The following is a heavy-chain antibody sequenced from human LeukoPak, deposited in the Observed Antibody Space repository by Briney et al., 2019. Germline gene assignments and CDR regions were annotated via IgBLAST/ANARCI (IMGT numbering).Heavy chain of an antibody. Sequence: ASVKVSSKASGYTFTGYYMHWVRQAPGQGLEWMGWINPNSGGTNYAQKFQGRVTMTRDTSISTSYMELSRLRSDDTAVYYCARDREKYHYDSSGYYPWFDPWGQGTLVTVSS. V-gene: IGHV1-2*02. CDR3: ARDREKYHYDSSGYYPWFDP. CDR2: INPNSGGT. J-gene: IGHJ5*02. CDR1: GYTFTGYY. D-gene: IGHD3-22*01.